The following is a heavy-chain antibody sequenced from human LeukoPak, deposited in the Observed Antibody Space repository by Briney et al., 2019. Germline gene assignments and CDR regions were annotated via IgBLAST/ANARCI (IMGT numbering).Heavy chain of an antibody. D-gene: IGHD3-10*01. Sequence: ASVKVSCTASGGTFSSYAISWVRQASGQGLEWMGGIIPIFGTANYAQKFQGRVTITADESTSTAYMELSSLRSEDTAVYYCARDKEGSGSYYSGAFDIWGQGTMVTVSS. CDR1: GGTFSSYA. V-gene: IGHV1-69*13. CDR2: IIPIFGTA. CDR3: ARDKEGSGSYYSGAFDI. J-gene: IGHJ3*02.